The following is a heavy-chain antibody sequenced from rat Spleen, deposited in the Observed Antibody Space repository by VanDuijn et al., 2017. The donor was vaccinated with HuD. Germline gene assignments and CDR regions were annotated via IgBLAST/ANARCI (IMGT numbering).Heavy chain of an antibody. CDR3: TRNYDGSSFDY. D-gene: IGHD1-12*03. CDR2: IWTGGST. V-gene: IGHV2-1*01. Sequence: QVQLKESGPGLVQPSQTLSLTCTVSGFSLISNGVSWVRQPTGKGLEWMGIIWTGGSTDYNSALKSRLSISRDTSKSQVFLKMNSLQTEDTGIYFCTRNYDGSSFDYWGQGVMVTVSS. J-gene: IGHJ2*01. CDR1: GFSLISNG.